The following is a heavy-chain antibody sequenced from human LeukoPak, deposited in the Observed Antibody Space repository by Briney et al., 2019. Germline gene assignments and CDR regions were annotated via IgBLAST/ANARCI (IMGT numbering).Heavy chain of an antibody. Sequence: SGGSLRLSCAASGFTFSSYSMNWVRQAPGKGLEWVSSISSSSSYIYYADSVKGRFTISRDNAKNSLYLQMNSLRAEDTAVYYCARDRIAAAVSTAFDYWGQGTLVTVSS. CDR1: GFTFSSYS. J-gene: IGHJ4*02. CDR2: ISSSSSYI. CDR3: ARDRIAAAVSTAFDY. D-gene: IGHD6-13*01. V-gene: IGHV3-21*01.